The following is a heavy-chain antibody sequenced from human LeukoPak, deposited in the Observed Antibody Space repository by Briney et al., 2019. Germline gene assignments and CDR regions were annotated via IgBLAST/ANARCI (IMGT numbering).Heavy chain of an antibody. J-gene: IGHJ5*02. CDR2: MNPNSGNT. CDR1: GYTFTSYD. Sequence: ASVKVSCKASGYTFTSYDINWVRQATGQGLEWMGWMNPNSGNTNYAQKLQGRVTMTTDTSTSTAYMELRSLRSDDTAVYYCARERSGWPSPFDWFDPWGQGTLVTVSS. CDR3: ARERSGWPSPFDWFDP. V-gene: IGHV1-18*01. D-gene: IGHD6-19*01.